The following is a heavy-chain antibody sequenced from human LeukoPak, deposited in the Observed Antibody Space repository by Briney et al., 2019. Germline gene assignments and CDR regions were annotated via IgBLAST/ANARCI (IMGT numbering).Heavy chain of an antibody. CDR1: GYTFTSYG. CDR3: ARGDDILTAHPYYYYMDV. CDR2: ISAYNGNT. J-gene: IGHJ6*03. D-gene: IGHD3-9*01. Sequence: GASVKVSCKASGYTFTSYGISWVRQAPGQGLEWMGWISAYNGNTNYAQKLQGRVTMTRDMSTSTVYMELSSLRSEDTAVYYCARGDDILTAHPYYYYMDVWGKGTTVTVSS. V-gene: IGHV1-18*01.